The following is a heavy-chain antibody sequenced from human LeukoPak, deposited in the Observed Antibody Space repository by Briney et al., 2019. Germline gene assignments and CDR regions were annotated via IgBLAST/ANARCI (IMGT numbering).Heavy chain of an antibody. Sequence: PGGSLRLSCAASGFTFSSYSMTWVRQAPGKGREWIAYISSSRPTIFYAESVKGRFTVSSDHAKNSLHLQMNSLRGDDTAVYYCARVDWELLDGDFDYWGQGTLVTVSA. CDR3: ARVDWELLDGDFDY. D-gene: IGHD1-26*01. CDR1: GFTFSSYS. CDR2: ISSSRPTI. V-gene: IGHV3-48*04. J-gene: IGHJ4*02.